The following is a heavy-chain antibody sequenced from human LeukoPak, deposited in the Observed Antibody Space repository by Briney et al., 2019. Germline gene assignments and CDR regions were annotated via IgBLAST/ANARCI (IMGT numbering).Heavy chain of an antibody. D-gene: IGHD2-21*02. J-gene: IGHJ3*02. CDR1: GGTFSSYA. CDR3: ARDGYIVVVTALPRAFDI. Sequence: GASVKVSCKASGGTFSSYAISWVRQAPGQGLEWMGRIIPILGIANYAQKFQGRVTITADKSTSTAYMELSSLRSEDTAVYYCARDGYIVVVTALPRAFDIWGQGTMVTVS. CDR2: IIPILGIA. V-gene: IGHV1-69*04.